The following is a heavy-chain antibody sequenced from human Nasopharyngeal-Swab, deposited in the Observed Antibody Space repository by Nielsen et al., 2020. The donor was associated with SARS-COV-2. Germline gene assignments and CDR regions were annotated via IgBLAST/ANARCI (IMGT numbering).Heavy chain of an antibody. CDR3: AKQLLWFGELLDMFDY. CDR1: GFTFNSYV. D-gene: IGHD3-10*01. CDR2: ITVSGDAT. Sequence: GGSLRLSCAASGFTFNSYVMIWVRQAPGEGLEWVSYITVSGDATNYADSVKGRFTISRDNSKNTLYLQMNSLRAENTAVYYCAKQLLWFGELLDMFDYWGQGTLVTVSS. J-gene: IGHJ4*02. V-gene: IGHV3-23*01.